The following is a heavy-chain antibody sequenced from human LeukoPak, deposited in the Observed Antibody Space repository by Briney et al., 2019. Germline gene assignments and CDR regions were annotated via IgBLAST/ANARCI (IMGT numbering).Heavy chain of an antibody. D-gene: IGHD3-10*01. J-gene: IGHJ5*02. Sequence: ASVKVSCKASGYTFTGYYMHWVRQAPGQGLEWMGWINPNSGGTNYAQKFQGRVTMTRDTSISTAYMGLSRLRSDDTAVYYCARDRWAMVRGLNNWFDPWGQGTLVTVSS. CDR3: ARDRWAMVRGLNNWFDP. CDR1: GYTFTGYY. V-gene: IGHV1-2*02. CDR2: INPNSGGT.